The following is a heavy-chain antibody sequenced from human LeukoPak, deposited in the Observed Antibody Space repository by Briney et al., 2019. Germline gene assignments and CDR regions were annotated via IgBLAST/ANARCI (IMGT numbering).Heavy chain of an antibody. D-gene: IGHD4-17*01. V-gene: IGHV4-61*02. Sequence: SETLSLTCTVSGGSISSGSYCWSWIRQPAGKGLEWIGRIYTSGTTNYNSSLKSRVNISVDTSKNQFSLDMSSVTAADTAVYYCARVKTTVIKVGAFDLWGQGTVVTVSS. J-gene: IGHJ3*01. CDR1: GGSISSGSYC. CDR2: IYTSGTT. CDR3: ARVKTTVIKVGAFDL.